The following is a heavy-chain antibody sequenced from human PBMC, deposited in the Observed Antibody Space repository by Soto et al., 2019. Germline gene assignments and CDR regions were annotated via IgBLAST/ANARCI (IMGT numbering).Heavy chain of an antibody. V-gene: IGHV3-73*01. CDR2: ISSKANSYAT. Sequence: GGSLRLSCAASGFTFSGSAMHWVRQASGKGLEWVGRISSKANSYATAYAASVKGRFTISRDDSKNTAYLQMNSLKTEDTAVYYCTILDSSGWYQDAFDIWGQGTMVTVSS. J-gene: IGHJ3*02. CDR1: GFTFSGSA. D-gene: IGHD6-19*01. CDR3: TILDSSGWYQDAFDI.